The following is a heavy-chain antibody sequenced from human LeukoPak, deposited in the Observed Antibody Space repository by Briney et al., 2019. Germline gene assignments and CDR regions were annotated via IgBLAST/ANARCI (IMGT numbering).Heavy chain of an antibody. CDR2: ISAYNGNT. CDR3: ARDAQGSGWSRWFDP. D-gene: IGHD6-19*01. Sequence: ASVKVSCKASGYTFTSYGISWVRQAPGQGLEWMGWISAYNGNTNYAQKLQGRVTMTTDTSTSTAYMELRSLRSDDTAVYYCARDAQGSGWSRWFDPWGQGTLVTVSS. V-gene: IGHV1-18*01. CDR1: GYTFTSYG. J-gene: IGHJ5*02.